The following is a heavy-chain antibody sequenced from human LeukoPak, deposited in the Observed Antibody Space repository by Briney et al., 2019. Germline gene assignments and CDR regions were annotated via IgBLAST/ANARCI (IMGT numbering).Heavy chain of an antibody. CDR2: IYYDGST. Sequence: SETLSLTCTVSGGSISSGGYYWSWIRQHPGKGLQWIGYIYYDGSTFYIPSLRGRVSMSVDTSKNQFSLKLSSVTAADTAAYYCAREWRSLPDYWGQGTLVTVSS. J-gene: IGHJ4*02. D-gene: IGHD3-16*01. V-gene: IGHV4-31*03. CDR3: AREWRSLPDY. CDR1: GGSISSGGYY.